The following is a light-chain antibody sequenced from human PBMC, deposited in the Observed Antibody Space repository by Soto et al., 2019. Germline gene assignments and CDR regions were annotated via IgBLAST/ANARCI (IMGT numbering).Light chain of an antibody. J-gene: IGKJ4*01. CDR1: QSVSSN. V-gene: IGKV3-15*01. CDR2: GDC. CDR3: QQYKNWPALT. Sequence: EIVMPQSPATLSVSPGQRTTLSCRASQSVSSNLAWYQQKPGQAPRLLIYGDCTRATGIPARFSGSGSGTEFTLPISSLQSEDFAVYYCQQYKNWPALTFGGGTKVEIK.